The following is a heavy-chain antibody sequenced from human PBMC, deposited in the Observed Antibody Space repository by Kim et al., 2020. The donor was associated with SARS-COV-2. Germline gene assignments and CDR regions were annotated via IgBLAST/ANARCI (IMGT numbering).Heavy chain of an antibody. CDR1: GGSISNGGFY. Sequence: LSLTCTVSGGSISNGGFYWTWIRQHPGKGLEWLGYIYSTGSTYYNPSLRSRLSISLDKSKNQFSLNLTSVTAADTAMYYCARPLRGGVGGGLSWGQGSLVTVSP. CDR3: ARPLRGGVGGGLS. J-gene: IGHJ4*02. CDR2: IYSTGST. D-gene: IGHD3-16*01. V-gene: IGHV4-31*03.